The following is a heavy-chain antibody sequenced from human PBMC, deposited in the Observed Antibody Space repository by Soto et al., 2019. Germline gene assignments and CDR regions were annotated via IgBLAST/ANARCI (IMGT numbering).Heavy chain of an antibody. CDR1: GFTFSSYV. CDR2: ITGSGGST. Sequence: GGSLRLSCAASGFTFSSYVMSWVRQAPGKGLEWVSGITGSGGSTYYADSVKGRFTISRDNSKNTLYLQMNSLRAEDTAVYYCAKGIGSGVLAFDYWGQGTLVTVSS. CDR3: AKGIGSGVLAFDY. D-gene: IGHD2-15*01. J-gene: IGHJ4*02. V-gene: IGHV3-23*01.